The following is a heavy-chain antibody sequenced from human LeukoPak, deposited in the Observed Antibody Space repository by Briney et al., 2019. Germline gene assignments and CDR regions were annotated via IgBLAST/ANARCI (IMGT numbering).Heavy chain of an antibody. CDR2: FGTRSTSV. CDR1: GFTFSGYS. D-gene: IGHD1-26*01. V-gene: IGHV3-21*04. J-gene: IGHJ4*02. Sequence: GGSLRLSCTASGFTFSGYSMNWIRQAPGKGLEWVSSFGTRSTSVYHAGSVKGRFAISRDNAKNSLYLQMNSLRAEDTAVYYCAKSRSYIWGETDYWGQGTLVTVSS. CDR3: AKSRSYIWGETDY.